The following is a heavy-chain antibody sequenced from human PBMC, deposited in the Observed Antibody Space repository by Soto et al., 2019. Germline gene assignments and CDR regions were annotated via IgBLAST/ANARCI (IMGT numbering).Heavy chain of an antibody. CDR3: AKDRAAVAPRVRFDP. CDR1: GFTSSGLTFSSYA. D-gene: IGHD6-19*01. V-gene: IGHV3-23*01. J-gene: IGHJ5*02. Sequence: GGSLRLSCAASGFTSSGLTFSSYAMSWVRQAPGKGLEWVSSITGSGDNTYYADSVKGRFTISRDNSKNTLFLQMNSLRAEDTAVYYCAKDRAAVAPRVRFDPWGQGTLVTVSS. CDR2: ITGSGDNT.